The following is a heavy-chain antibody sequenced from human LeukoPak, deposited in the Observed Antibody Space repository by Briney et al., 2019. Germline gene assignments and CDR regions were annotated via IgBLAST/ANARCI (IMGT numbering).Heavy chain of an antibody. D-gene: IGHD6-13*01. CDR2: INQGGSEK. V-gene: IGHV3-7*03. CDR1: GFTFSNFW. J-gene: IGHJ4*02. Sequence: GGSLRLSCAASGFTFSNFWMNWVRQTPGKGLEWVANINQGGSEKYYVDSVKGRFTISRDNAKNSLYLQMNSLRAEDTAVYYCARSPTYSSSWYGDYFDYWGQGTLVTVSS. CDR3: ARSPTYSSSWYGDYFDY.